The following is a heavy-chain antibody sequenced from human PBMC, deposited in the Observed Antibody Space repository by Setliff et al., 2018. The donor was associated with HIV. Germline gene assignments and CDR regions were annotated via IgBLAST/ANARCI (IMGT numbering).Heavy chain of an antibody. CDR1: GGSFSGYY. CDR3: AXXXAEWQIVVVPAAHWYFDL. J-gene: IGHJ2*01. CDR2: INHSGST. D-gene: IGHD2-2*01. V-gene: IGHV4-34*01. Sequence: SETLSLTCAVYGGSFSGYYWNWIRQSPGKGLEWIGEINHSGSTNYNPSLKSRITISVDTSKKQFSLKLNSVTAADTAVYYCAXXXAEWQIVVVPAAHWYFDLWGRGTLVTVSS.